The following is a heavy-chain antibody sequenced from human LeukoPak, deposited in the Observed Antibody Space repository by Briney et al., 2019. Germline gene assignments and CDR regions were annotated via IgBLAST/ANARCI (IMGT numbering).Heavy chain of an antibody. CDR3: ARSDHYHDNSGYDV. J-gene: IGHJ1*01. CDR2: IDSFGSSK. Sequence: PGGSLTLSCAASGFTFSSYWMHWVRQAPGKGLVWVSRIDSFGSSKNYADSVRGRFTISRDNAKNTLYLQMSSLRADDTAVYYCARSDHYHDNSGYDVWGQGTLGTVSS. V-gene: IGHV3-74*01. D-gene: IGHD3-22*01. CDR1: GFTFSSYW.